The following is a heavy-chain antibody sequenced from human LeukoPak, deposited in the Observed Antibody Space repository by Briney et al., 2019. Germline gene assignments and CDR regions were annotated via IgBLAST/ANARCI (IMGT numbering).Heavy chain of an antibody. CDR2: IYYSGST. V-gene: IGHV4-39*01. J-gene: IGHJ4*02. CDR3: ARPDGYSGYDPFDY. CDR1: GGSISSSSYY. Sequence: PSETLSLTCTVSGGSISSSSYYWGWIRQPPGKGLGWIGSIYYSGSTYYNPSLKSRVTISVDTSKNQFSLKLSSVTAADTVVHYCARPDGYSGYDPFDYWGQGTLVTVSS. D-gene: IGHD5-12*01.